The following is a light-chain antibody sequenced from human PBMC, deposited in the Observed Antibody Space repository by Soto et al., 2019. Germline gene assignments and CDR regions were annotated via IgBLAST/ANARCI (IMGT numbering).Light chain of an antibody. Sequence: EIVLTPSPATLSLSPGERATLSRRASQSVSSYLAWYQQKPGQAPRLLIYDASNRATGIPARFSGSGSGTDFTLTISNLEPEDFAVYYCQQRSNWPLTFGPGTKVDIK. J-gene: IGKJ3*01. CDR1: QSVSSY. V-gene: IGKV3-11*01. CDR3: QQRSNWPLT. CDR2: DAS.